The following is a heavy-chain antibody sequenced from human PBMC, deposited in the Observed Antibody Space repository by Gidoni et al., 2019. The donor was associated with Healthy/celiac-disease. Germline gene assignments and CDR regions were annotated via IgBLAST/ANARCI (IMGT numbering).Heavy chain of an antibody. CDR2: IKSKTDGGTT. V-gene: IGHV3-15*01. Sequence: EVPLVESGVGLVKPVGSLRLSCSASEFTFSTAWMSWVRQAPGKGLELVGRIKSKTDGGTTDYAATVKGRFTISRDDSKNTLYLQMNSLKTEDTAVYYCTTDLLMAHWYFDYWGQGTLVTVSS. D-gene: IGHD2-15*01. J-gene: IGHJ4*02. CDR3: TTDLLMAHWYFDY. CDR1: EFTFSTAW.